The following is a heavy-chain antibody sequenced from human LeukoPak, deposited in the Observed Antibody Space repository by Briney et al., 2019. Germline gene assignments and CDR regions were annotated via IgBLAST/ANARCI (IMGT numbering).Heavy chain of an antibody. V-gene: IGHV1-2*02. J-gene: IGHJ5*02. Sequence: ASVKVSCKASGYTFTGYYMHWVRQAPGQGLEWMGWINPNSGGTNYAQKFQGRVTMTRDTSISTAYMELSSLRSEDTAVYYCARGGRVWGYYGSGSYYWFDPWGQGTLVTVSS. CDR1: GYTFTGYY. D-gene: IGHD3-10*01. CDR3: ARGGRVWGYYGSGSYYWFDP. CDR2: INPNSGGT.